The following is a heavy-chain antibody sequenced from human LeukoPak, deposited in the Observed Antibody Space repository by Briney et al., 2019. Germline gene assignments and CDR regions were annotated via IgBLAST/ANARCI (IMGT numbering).Heavy chain of an antibody. J-gene: IGHJ5*02. D-gene: IGHD6-13*01. CDR3: ARRVTSSSWFGHNWFDP. Sequence: SETLSLTCTVPGGSISSYYWSWIRQPPGKGLEWIGYIYYSGSTNYNPSLKSRVTISVDTSKNQFSLKLSSVTAADTAVYYCARRVTSSSWFGHNWFDPWGQGTLVTVSS. V-gene: IGHV4-59*08. CDR1: GGSISSYY. CDR2: IYYSGST.